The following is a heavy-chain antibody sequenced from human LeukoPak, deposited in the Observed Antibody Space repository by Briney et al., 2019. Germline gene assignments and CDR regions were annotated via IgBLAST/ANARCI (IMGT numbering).Heavy chain of an antibody. Sequence: GGSLRLSCAASGFTFRSYGMHWVRQAPGKGLEWVAVISYDGSHKYSADSVKGRFTISRDNSKNTLYLQMNSLRAEDTAVYYCARDRSSSPYYFDYWGQGTLVTVSS. J-gene: IGHJ4*02. V-gene: IGHV3-30*03. CDR2: ISYDGSHK. D-gene: IGHD6-13*01. CDR1: GFTFRSYG. CDR3: ARDRSSSPYYFDY.